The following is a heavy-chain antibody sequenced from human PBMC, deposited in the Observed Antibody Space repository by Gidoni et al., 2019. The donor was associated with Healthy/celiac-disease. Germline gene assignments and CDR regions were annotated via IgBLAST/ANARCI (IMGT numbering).Heavy chain of an antibody. J-gene: IGHJ6*02. V-gene: IGHV3-9*01. CDR1: GFTFDDYA. CDR3: AKDITGPLPDYYYGMDV. Sequence: EVQLVESGGGLVQPGRSLRLSFAASGFTFDDYAMHWVRQAPGKGLEWVSGISWNSGSIGYADSVKGRFTISRDNAENSLYLQMNSLRAEDTALYYCAKDITGPLPDYYYGMDVWGQGTTVTVSS. CDR2: ISWNSGSI.